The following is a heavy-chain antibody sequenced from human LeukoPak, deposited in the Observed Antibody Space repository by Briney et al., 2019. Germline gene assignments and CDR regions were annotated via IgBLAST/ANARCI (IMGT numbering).Heavy chain of an antibody. Sequence: PGGSLRLSCAASGFTFSSYGMHWVRQAPGKGLEWVAVIWYDGSNKYYADSVKGRFTISRDNSKNTLYLQMNSLRAEDTAVYYCARDPQAFDSSPPYLDYWGQGTLVTVSS. D-gene: IGHD3-22*01. CDR1: GFTFSSYG. CDR2: IWYDGSNK. CDR3: ARDPQAFDSSPPYLDY. V-gene: IGHV3-33*01. J-gene: IGHJ4*02.